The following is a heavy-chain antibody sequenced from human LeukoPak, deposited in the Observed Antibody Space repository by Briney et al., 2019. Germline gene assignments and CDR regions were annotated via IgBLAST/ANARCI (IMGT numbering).Heavy chain of an antibody. CDR1: GFTFSSYW. CDR2: INSDGSST. J-gene: IGHJ4*02. CDR3: TRRFDY. Sequence: GGPLRLSCAASGFTFSSYWMHWVRQAPGKGLVWVSRINSDGSSTTCADSVKGRFTISKDNAKNSLYLQMNSLRTEDTAVYYCTRRFDYWGQGTLVTVSS. V-gene: IGHV3-74*01.